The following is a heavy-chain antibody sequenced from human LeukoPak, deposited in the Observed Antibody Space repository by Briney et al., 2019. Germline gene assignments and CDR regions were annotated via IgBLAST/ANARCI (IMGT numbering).Heavy chain of an antibody. V-gene: IGHV3-23*01. CDR2: ISGSGGST. Sequence: GGSLRLSCAASGFTFSSYAMSWVRQAPGKGLEWVSAISGSGGSTYYADSVKGRFTISRDNSKNTLYLQMNSLRAEDTAVYYCAKDANYYDSSGYLCWYFDLWGRGTLVTVSS. CDR3: AKDANYYDSSGYLCWYFDL. D-gene: IGHD3-22*01. J-gene: IGHJ2*01. CDR1: GFTFSSYA.